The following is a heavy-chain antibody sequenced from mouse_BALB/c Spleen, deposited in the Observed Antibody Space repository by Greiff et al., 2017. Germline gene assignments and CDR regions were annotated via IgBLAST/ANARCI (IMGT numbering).Heavy chain of an antibody. CDR2: ISCYNGAT. D-gene: IGHD2-4*01. V-gene: IGHV1-31*01. CDR3: ARSTMITTTGFAY. CDR1: GYSFTGYY. J-gene: IGHJ3*01. Sequence: EVQLQQSGPELVKTGASVKISCKASGYSFTGYYMHWVKQSHGKSLEWIGYISCYNGATSYNQKFKGKATLTVDKSSSTAYMELRSLTSEDTAVYYCARSTMITTTGFAYWGQGTLVTVSA.